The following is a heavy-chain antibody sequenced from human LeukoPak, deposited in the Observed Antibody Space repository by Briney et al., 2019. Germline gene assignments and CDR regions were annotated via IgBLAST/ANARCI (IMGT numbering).Heavy chain of an antibody. J-gene: IGHJ3*02. D-gene: IGHD5-12*01. CDR1: GGSISSHY. CDR3: ARDRGATDTLGAFDI. Sequence: PSETLSLTCTVSGGSISSHYWSWIRQPPGKGLEWIGYIYYSGSTNYNPSLKSRVTISVGTSKNQFSLKLSSVTAADTAVYYCARDRGATDTLGAFDIWGQGTMVTVSS. V-gene: IGHV4-59*11. CDR2: IYYSGST.